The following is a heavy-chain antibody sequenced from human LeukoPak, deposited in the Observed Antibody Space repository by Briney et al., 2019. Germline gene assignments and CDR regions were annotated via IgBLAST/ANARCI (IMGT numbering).Heavy chain of an antibody. CDR3: ARDKGTFAFDI. CDR1: GFTVSSNY. D-gene: IGHD3-10*01. J-gene: IGHJ3*02. V-gene: IGHV3-53*01. Sequence: GGSLRLSCAASGFTVSSNYMSWVRQAPGKGLEWVSVLYSGGSTYYADSVKGRFTISRDNSKNTVYLQMNNLRGEDTAVFYCARDKGTFAFDIWGQGTMVTVSS. CDR2: LYSGGST.